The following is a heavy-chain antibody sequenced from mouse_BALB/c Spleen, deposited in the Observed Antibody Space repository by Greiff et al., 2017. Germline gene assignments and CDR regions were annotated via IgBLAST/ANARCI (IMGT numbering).Heavy chain of an antibody. Sequence: EVKVEESGGGLVKPGGSLKLSCAASGFTFSSYAMSWVRQSPEKRLEWVAEISSGGSYTYYPDTVTGRFTISRDNAKNTLYLEMSSLRSEDTAMYYCARLLYYYGSSSFAYWGQGTLVTVSA. CDR2: ISSGGSYT. J-gene: IGHJ3*01. CDR1: GFTFSSYA. D-gene: IGHD1-1*01. V-gene: IGHV5-9-4*01. CDR3: ARLLYYYGSSSFAY.